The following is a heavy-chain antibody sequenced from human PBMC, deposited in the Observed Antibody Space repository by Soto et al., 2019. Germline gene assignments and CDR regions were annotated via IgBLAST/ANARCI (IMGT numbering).Heavy chain of an antibody. J-gene: IGHJ5*02. V-gene: IGHV3-9*01. CDR2: INWNSGSI. D-gene: IGHD3-10*01. Sequence: GGSLRLSCAASGFTFDDYAMHWVRQVPGKGLEWVSGINWNSGSIGYGDSVKGRFAISRDNAKNSLHLQMNSLRVDDTAVYYCAKDGPRSGRFNWLDPWGQGTLVTVSS. CDR1: GFTFDDYA. CDR3: AKDGPRSGRFNWLDP.